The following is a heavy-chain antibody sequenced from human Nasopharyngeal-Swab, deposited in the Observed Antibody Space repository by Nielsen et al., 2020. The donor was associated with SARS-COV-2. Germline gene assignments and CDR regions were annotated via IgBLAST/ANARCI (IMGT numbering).Heavy chain of an antibody. Sequence: SVKVSCKASGGTFSSYAISWVRQAPGQGLEWMGGIIPIFGTANYAQKFQGRVTITADESTSTAYMELSSLRSEDTAVYYCARTSVTAVAGPGGYYFDYWGQGTLVTVSS. J-gene: IGHJ4*02. CDR2: IIPIFGTA. V-gene: IGHV1-69*13. CDR3: ARTSVTAVAGPGGYYFDY. CDR1: GGTFSSYA. D-gene: IGHD6-19*01.